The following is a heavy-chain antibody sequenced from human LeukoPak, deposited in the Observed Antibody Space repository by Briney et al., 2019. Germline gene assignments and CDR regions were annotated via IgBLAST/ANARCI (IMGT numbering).Heavy chain of an antibody. Sequence: ASVKVSCKASGGTFSSYAISWVRQAPGQGLEWMGGIIPIFGTANYAHKFQGRVTITADKSTSTAYMELSSLRSEDTAVYYCARGVWFGELSFDYWGQGTLVTVSS. J-gene: IGHJ4*02. V-gene: IGHV1-69*06. D-gene: IGHD3-10*01. CDR2: IIPIFGTA. CDR3: ARGVWFGELSFDY. CDR1: GGTFSSYA.